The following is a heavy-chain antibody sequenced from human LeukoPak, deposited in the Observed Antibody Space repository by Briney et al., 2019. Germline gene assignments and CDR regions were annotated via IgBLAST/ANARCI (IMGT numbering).Heavy chain of an antibody. V-gene: IGHV1-69*06. CDR2: IIPIFGTA. Sequence: SVKVSCKASGGTFSSYAISWVRQAPGQGLEWMGGIIPIFGTANYAQKFQGRVTITADKSTGTAYMELSSLRSADTAVYFCARERTNDYGDSPPPGGFDYWGQGTLVTVSS. CDR3: ARERTNDYGDSPPPGGFDY. D-gene: IGHD4-17*01. CDR1: GGTFSSYA. J-gene: IGHJ4*02.